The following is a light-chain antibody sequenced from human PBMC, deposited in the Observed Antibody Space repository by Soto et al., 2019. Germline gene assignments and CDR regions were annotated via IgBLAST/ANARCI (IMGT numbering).Light chain of an antibody. Sequence: QSVLTQPPSVSGAPGQRVTISCTGSTSNIGAGYHVHWYQQFPGTAPKLLIYGNNNRPSGVPDRFSASKSGTSASLAITGLQAEDEADYYCQSYDSLSGSEVFGGGTKLTVL. CDR3: QSYDSLSGSEV. CDR1: TSNIGAGYH. CDR2: GNN. V-gene: IGLV1-40*01. J-gene: IGLJ2*01.